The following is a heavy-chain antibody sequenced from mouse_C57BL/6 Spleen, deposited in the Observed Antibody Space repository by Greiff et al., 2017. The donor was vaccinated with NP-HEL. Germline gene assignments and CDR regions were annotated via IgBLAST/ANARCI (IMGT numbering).Heavy chain of an antibody. V-gene: IGHV1-82*01. J-gene: IGHJ2*01. Sequence: VQLQQSGPELVKPGASVKISCKASGYAFSSSWMNWVKQRPGKGLEWIGRIYPGDGDTNYNGKFKGKATLTADKSSSTAYMQLSSLTSEDSAVYFCARDYSNRYFDYWGQGTTLTVSS. CDR1: GYAFSSSW. D-gene: IGHD2-5*01. CDR3: ARDYSNRYFDY. CDR2: IYPGDGDT.